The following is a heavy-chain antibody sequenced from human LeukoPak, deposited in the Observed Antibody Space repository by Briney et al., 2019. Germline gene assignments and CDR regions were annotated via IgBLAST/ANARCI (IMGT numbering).Heavy chain of an antibody. CDR1: GGSISSYY. Sequence: SETLSLTCTVSGGSISSYYWSWIRQPPGKGLEWIGYIYYSGSTNYNPSLKSRVTISVDTSKNQFSLKLSSVTAADTAVYYCASCRLVINAFDIWGQGTMVTVSS. CDR2: IYYSGST. CDR3: ASCRLVINAFDI. D-gene: IGHD3-22*01. V-gene: IGHV4-59*12. J-gene: IGHJ3*02.